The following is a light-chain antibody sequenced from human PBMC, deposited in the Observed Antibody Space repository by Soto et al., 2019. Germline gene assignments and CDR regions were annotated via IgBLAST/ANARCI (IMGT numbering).Light chain of an antibody. CDR2: GNS. V-gene: IGLV1-40*01. J-gene: IGLJ3*02. CDR3: QSYDSSLSGWV. CDR1: SSNIGAGYD. Sequence: QSVLTQPPSVSGAPGQRVTISCTGSSSNIGAGYDVHWYQQLPGTAPKLLIYGNSNRPSGVPDRFSGSKSGTSASLAITGLQAEDEAAHYCQSYDSSLSGWVFRGGTKLTVL.